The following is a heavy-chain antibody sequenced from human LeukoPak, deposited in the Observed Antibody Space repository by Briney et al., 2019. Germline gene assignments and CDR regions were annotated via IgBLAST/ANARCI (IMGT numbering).Heavy chain of an antibody. CDR1: GFTFSNYA. J-gene: IGHJ4*02. D-gene: IGHD3-16*01. V-gene: IGHV3-64*01. Sequence: GGSLRLSCAASGFTFSNYAMHWVRQAPGKGLEYVSAIHSNGGSTYYANSVKGGFTISRDNSKNTLYLQMGSLRAEDMAVYYCARWGSYGGNDYWGQGTLVTVSS. CDR3: ARWGSYGGNDY. CDR2: IHSNGGST.